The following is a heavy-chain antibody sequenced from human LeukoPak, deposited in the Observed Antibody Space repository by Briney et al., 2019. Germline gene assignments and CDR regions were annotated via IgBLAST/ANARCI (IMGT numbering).Heavy chain of an antibody. CDR2: IRSKANSYAT. CDR3: TRHRYSGSYNWFDP. J-gene: IGHJ5*02. CDR1: GFTFSGSA. D-gene: IGHD1-26*01. V-gene: IGHV3-73*01. Sequence: GGSLRFSCAASGFTFSGSAMHWVRQASGKGLEWVGRIRSKANSYATAYAASVKGRFTISRDDSKNTAYLQMNSLKTEDTAVYYCTRHRYSGSYNWFDPWGQGTLVTVSS.